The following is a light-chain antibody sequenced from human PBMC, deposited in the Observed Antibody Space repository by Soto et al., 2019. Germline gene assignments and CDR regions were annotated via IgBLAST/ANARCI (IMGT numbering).Light chain of an antibody. Sequence: EIVMTQSPATLSVSPGERATLSCRASQSVSSNLAWYQQKPGQPPRLLIYGASTRATGIPARFIGSGSGTEFTLTISSLQRDDVATYYCQQSSSTPRTFGGGTKVEIK. J-gene: IGKJ4*01. V-gene: IGKV3-15*01. CDR3: QQSSSTPRT. CDR1: QSVSSN. CDR2: GAS.